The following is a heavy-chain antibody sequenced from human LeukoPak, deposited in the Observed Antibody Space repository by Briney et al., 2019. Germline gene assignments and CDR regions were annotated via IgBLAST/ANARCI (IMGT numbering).Heavy chain of an antibody. J-gene: IGHJ5*02. CDR3: ARDPQNWFDP. CDR2: IYYSGST. Sequence: SETLSLTCTVSGGSISSSNYYWAWIRQPPGKGLEWVGSIYYSGSTYSNPSLKSRVTISVDTSKNQFSLKLSSVTAADTAVYYCARDPQNWFDPWGQGTLVTVSS. CDR1: GGSISSSNYY. V-gene: IGHV4-39*07.